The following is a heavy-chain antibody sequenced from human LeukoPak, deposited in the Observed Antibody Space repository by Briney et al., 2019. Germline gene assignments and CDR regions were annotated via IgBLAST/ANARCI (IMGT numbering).Heavy chain of an antibody. CDR3: ARESSGYFY. V-gene: IGHV3-23*01. D-gene: IGHD3-22*01. J-gene: IGHJ4*02. Sequence: QPGGSLRLSCAASGFSFSSYAMIWVRQAPGKGLEWVSAITSSGGSTYYADSVKGRCTISRDNSKNTLYLQMNSLRAEDTAVYYCARESSGYFYWGQGTLVTVSS. CDR1: GFSFSSYA. CDR2: ITSSGGST.